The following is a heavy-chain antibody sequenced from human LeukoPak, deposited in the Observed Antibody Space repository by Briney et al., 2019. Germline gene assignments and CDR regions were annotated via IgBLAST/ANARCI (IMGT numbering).Heavy chain of an antibody. Sequence: GGSLRLSCAASGFTFSSYWMSWVRQAPGKGLEWVANIKQDGSEKYYVDSAKGRFTISRDNAKNSLYLQMNSLRAEDTAVYYCARDSPSGSYGYWGQGTLVTVSS. CDR3: ARDSPSGSYGY. D-gene: IGHD1-26*01. CDR1: GFTFSSYW. J-gene: IGHJ4*02. CDR2: IKQDGSEK. V-gene: IGHV3-7*01.